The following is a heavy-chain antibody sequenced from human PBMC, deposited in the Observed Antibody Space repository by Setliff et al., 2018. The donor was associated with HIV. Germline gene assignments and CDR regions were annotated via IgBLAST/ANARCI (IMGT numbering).Heavy chain of an antibody. D-gene: IGHD3-22*01. J-gene: IGHJ3*01. Sequence: SQTLSLTCAVSGDSVTSRNWWSWVRQAPGKGLDWIGEIYHNGITNYNPSLKSRLIMSLDKSKNEIPLKLSSVTAADTAAYYCARGGDYYDSTGARAGFDFWGQGTMVTVSS. V-gene: IGHV4-4*02. CDR1: GDSVTSRNW. CDR3: ARGGDYYDSTGARAGFDF. CDR2: IYHNGIT.